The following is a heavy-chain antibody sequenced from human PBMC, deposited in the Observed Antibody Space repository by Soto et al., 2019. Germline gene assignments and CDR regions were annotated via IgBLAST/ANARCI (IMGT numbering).Heavy chain of an antibody. CDR1: GFTFSSYA. V-gene: IGHV3-30-3*01. CDR2: ISYDGSNK. CDR3: ASGGLGYCTNGVCPTPLY. J-gene: IGHJ4*02. Sequence: QVQLVESGGGVVQPGRSLRLSCAASGFTFSSYAMHWVRQAPGKGLEWVAVISYDGSNKYYADSVKGRFTISRDNSKSTLDLQMNSLRAEDTAVYYCASGGLGYCTNGVCPTPLYWGQGTLVTVSS. D-gene: IGHD2-8*01.